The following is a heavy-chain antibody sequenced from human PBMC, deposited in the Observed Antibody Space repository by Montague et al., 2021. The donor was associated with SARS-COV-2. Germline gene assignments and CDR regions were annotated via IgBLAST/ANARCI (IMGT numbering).Heavy chain of an antibody. Sequence: SETLSLTCAVYGGSFSGYYWNWIRQPPGKGLEWIGEINHSGGANYNPSLKRRVTISVDTSKNQFSLKLTSVAAADTAVYYCARLRDGVVPSPILGVGPYYSYYYMDVWGRGTTVTVSS. CDR1: GGSFSGYY. CDR3: ARLRDGVVPSPILGVGPYYSYYYMDV. J-gene: IGHJ6*03. V-gene: IGHV4-34*01. CDR2: INHSGGA. D-gene: IGHD3-10*01.